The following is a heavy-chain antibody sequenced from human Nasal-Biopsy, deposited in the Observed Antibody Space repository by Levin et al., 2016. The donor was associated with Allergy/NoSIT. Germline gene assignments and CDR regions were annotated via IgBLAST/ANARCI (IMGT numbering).Heavy chain of an antibody. V-gene: IGHV3-7*03. CDR2: INQDGSQK. CDR1: GFTFSSYW. J-gene: IGHJ4*02. CDR3: ASFSRGSSWSY. Sequence: GESLKISCAASGFTFSSYWMTWVRQAPGKELEWVANINQDGSQKDYVHSVEGRFTVSRDNAKNSLYLQVNSLRVEDAAVYYCASFSRGSSWSYWGQGTLVIVSS. D-gene: IGHD6-13*01.